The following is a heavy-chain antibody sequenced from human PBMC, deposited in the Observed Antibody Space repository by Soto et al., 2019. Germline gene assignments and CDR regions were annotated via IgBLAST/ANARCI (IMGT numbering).Heavy chain of an antibody. CDR1: GFTFSSYG. CDR2: IWYDGSNK. J-gene: IGHJ6*03. Sequence: PGGSLRLSCAASGFTFSSYGMHWVRQAPGKGLEWVAVIWYDGSNKYYADSVKGRFTISRDNSKNTLYLQMNSLRAEDTAVYYCARDRPQEGYMDVWGKGTTVTVSS. V-gene: IGHV3-33*01. CDR3: ARDRPQEGYMDV.